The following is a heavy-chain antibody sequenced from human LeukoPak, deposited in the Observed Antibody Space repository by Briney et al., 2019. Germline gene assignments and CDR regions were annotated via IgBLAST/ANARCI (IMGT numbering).Heavy chain of an antibody. J-gene: IGHJ4*02. CDR2: INPSGGST. CDR1: GYTFTSYY. D-gene: IGHD3-10*01. CDR3: ASERGPDELISS. V-gene: IGHV1-46*01. Sequence: ASVKVSCKASGYTFTSYYMHWVRQAPGQGLEWMGIINPSGGSTGYAQKFQGRVTMTRDTSTSTVYMELSSLRSEDTAVYYCASERGPDELISSWGQGTLVTVSS.